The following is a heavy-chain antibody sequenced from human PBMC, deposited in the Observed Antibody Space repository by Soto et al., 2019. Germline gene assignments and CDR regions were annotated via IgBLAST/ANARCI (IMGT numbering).Heavy chain of an antibody. D-gene: IGHD3-3*01. J-gene: IGHJ6*02. CDR1: GYTFTSYG. Sequence: QVQLVQSGAEVKKPGASVTVSCKASGYTFTSYGISWVRQAPGQGLEWLGWISVYNGNSNYAQRLQGRVTMTTDTSTSTAYMELRSLRSDDTAVYYCARESFKGAILRPGYGMDVWGQGTTVTVSS. CDR3: ARESFKGAILRPGYGMDV. CDR2: ISVYNGNS. V-gene: IGHV1-18*01.